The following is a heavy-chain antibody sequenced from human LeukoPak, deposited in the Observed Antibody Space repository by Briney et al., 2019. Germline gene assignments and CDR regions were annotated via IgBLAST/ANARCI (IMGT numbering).Heavy chain of an antibody. CDR3: ARDLYYYDSSGYQDY. V-gene: IGHV1-46*01. CDR1: GYTFTSYY. J-gene: IGHJ4*02. Sequence: ASVKVSCKTSGYTFTSYYMHWVRQAPGQGLEWMGIINPSGGSTSYAQKFQGRVTMTRDTSTSTVYMELSSLRSEDTAVYYCARDLYYYDSSGYQDYWGQGTLVTVSS. CDR2: INPSGGST. D-gene: IGHD3-22*01.